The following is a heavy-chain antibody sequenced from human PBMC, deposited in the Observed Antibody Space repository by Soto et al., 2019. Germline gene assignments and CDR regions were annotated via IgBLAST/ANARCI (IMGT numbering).Heavy chain of an antibody. Sequence: QVQLVESGGGVVQPGRSLRLSCAASGFTFSSYGMHWVRQAPGKGLEWVAVIWYDGSNKYYADSVKGRFTISRDNSKNTLYLQMNSLRAEDTDVYYCARGWNYIDYWGQGTLVTVSS. J-gene: IGHJ4*02. CDR1: GFTFSSYG. V-gene: IGHV3-33*01. D-gene: IGHD1-1*01. CDR3: ARGWNYIDY. CDR2: IWYDGSNK.